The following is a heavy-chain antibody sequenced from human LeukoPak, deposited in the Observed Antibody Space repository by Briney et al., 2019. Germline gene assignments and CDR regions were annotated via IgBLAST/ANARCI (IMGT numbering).Heavy chain of an antibody. CDR2: INHSGST. CDR3: ARVWYGAAASMDV. V-gene: IGHV4-34*01. D-gene: IGHD4-17*01. CDR1: GGSFSGYY. Sequence: SETLSLTCAVYGGSFSGYYWSWIRQPPGKGLEWIGEINHSGSTNYNPSLKSRVTISVDTSKNQFSLKLSSVTAADTAVYYCARVWYGAAASMDVWGQGTTVTVSS. J-gene: IGHJ6*02.